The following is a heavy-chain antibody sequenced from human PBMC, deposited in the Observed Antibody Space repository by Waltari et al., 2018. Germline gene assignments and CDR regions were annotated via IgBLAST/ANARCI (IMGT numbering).Heavy chain of an antibody. J-gene: IGHJ4*02. V-gene: IGHV4-39*01. CDR3: ASTVYYDSSGWTYYFDY. D-gene: IGHD3-22*01. Sequence: QLQLQESGPGLVKPSETLSLTCTVSGGSISSSSYYWGWIRQPPGKGLEWMGSIYYSGSTNYNPSLKSRVTISVDTSKNQFSLKLSSVTAADTAVYYCASTVYYDSSGWTYYFDYWGQGTLVTVSS. CDR1: GGSISSSSYY. CDR2: IYYSGST.